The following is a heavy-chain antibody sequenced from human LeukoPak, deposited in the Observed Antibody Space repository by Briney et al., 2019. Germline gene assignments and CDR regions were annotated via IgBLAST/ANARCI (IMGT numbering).Heavy chain of an antibody. CDR2: INPNSGGT. V-gene: IGHV1-2*02. Sequence: ASVKVSCKASGYTFTGYYMHWVRQAPGQGLEWMGWINPNSGGTNYAQKFQGRVTMTRDTSISTAYMELSRLRSDDTAVYYCARVGDYDSSGYYPFYFDYWGQGTLVTVSS. J-gene: IGHJ4*02. CDR3: ARVGDYDSSGYYPFYFDY. D-gene: IGHD3-22*01. CDR1: GYTFTGYY.